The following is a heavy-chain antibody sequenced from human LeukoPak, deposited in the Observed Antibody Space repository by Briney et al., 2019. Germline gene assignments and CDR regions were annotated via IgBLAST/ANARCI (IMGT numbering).Heavy chain of an antibody. CDR1: GGSISSSSYY. CDR3: ARTLSSGPLNYLDN. V-gene: IGHV4-39*01. D-gene: IGHD3-22*01. Sequence: PSETLSLTCTVSGGSISSSSYYWGWIRQPPGKGLEWIGSIHFSGNTYYNVSLKTRVTISEDTSRNQFSLKLSSVTAADTAVYYCARTLSSGPLNYLDNWGQGTLVTVSS. CDR2: IHFSGNT. J-gene: IGHJ4*02.